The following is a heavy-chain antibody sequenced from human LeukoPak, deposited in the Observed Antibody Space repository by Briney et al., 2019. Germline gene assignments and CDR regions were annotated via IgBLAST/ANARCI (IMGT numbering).Heavy chain of an antibody. CDR3: ARDKGGYSSTNTKSFQH. D-gene: IGHD2-2*01. V-gene: IGHV1-2*02. Sequence: ASVKVSCKASGYTFTGYYMHWVRQAPGQGLEWMGWINPNSGGTNYAQKFQGRVTMTRDTSISTAYMELSRLRSDDTAVYYCARDKGGYSSTNTKSFQHWGQGTLVTVSS. J-gene: IGHJ1*01. CDR2: INPNSGGT. CDR1: GYTFTGYY.